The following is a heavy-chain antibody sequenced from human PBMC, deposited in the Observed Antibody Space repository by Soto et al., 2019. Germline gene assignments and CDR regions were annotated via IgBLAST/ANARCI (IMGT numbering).Heavy chain of an antibody. D-gene: IGHD4-17*01. CDR2: LYYSGNT. Sequence: SETLSLTCTVSGGSISSSSYYWGWIRQPPGKSLEWIGSLYYSGNTYYNPSLRSRVTISVDTSKNQFFLRLSSVTAADTALYYCARRYGASFDYWGQGTLVTVSS. CDR3: ARRYGASFDY. V-gene: IGHV4-39*01. J-gene: IGHJ4*02. CDR1: GGSISSSSYY.